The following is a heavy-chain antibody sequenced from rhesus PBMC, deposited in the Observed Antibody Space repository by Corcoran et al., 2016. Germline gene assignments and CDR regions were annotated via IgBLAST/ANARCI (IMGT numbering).Heavy chain of an antibody. V-gene: IGHV4-81*01. Sequence: QLQLQESGPGLVKPSETLSLTCAVSGGSISGYYWSWIRQPPGKGLEWIGNIDGNIASTSYNPSLKSRVTISREMSKNQFSLKLSSVTAADTAVYYCAREGDGGSVGFGYWGQGVLVTVSS. CDR1: GGSISGYY. CDR3: AREGDGGSVGFGY. CDR2: IDGNIAST. D-gene: IGHD6-25*01. J-gene: IGHJ4*01.